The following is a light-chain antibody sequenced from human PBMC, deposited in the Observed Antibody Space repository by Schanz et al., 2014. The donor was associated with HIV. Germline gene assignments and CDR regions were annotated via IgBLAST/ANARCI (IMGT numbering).Light chain of an antibody. V-gene: IGLV2-8*01. CDR2: EVS. J-gene: IGLJ3*02. CDR1: SSDVGGYNY. Sequence: SVLTQPPSASGSPGQSVTISCTGTSSDVGGYNYVSWYQQHPGKAPKLMIYEVSKRPSGVPDRFSGSKSGNTASLTISGLQAEDEAVYYCCSYAGSYTWVFGGGTKLTVL. CDR3: CSYAGSYTWV.